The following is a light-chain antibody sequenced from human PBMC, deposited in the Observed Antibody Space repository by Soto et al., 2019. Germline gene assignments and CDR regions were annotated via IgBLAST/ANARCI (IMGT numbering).Light chain of an antibody. Sequence: QSALTQPASVSGSPGQSITISCTGTSSDVGRYKLVSWYQQHPGKAPKLMIYDVSNRPSGVSNRFSGSKSGNTASLTISGLQAEDEADYYCSSYTTCTPLIFGGGTKLTVL. J-gene: IGLJ2*01. CDR1: SSDVGRYKL. V-gene: IGLV2-14*03. CDR3: SSYTTCTPLI. CDR2: DVS.